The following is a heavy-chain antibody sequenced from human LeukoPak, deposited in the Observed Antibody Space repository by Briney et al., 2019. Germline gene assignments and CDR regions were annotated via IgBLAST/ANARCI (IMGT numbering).Heavy chain of an antibody. CDR1: GGSFSAYY. CDR2: INHSGTT. V-gene: IGHV4-34*01. CDR3: AIDYMTGTGNAGGY. Sequence: SETLSLTCAVYGGSFSAYYWSWIRQSPGKGLEWIGEINHSGTTVYNPSLKSRVTLSVDTSKKQFSLKLNSVTAADTAVYYCAIDYMTGTGNAGGYWGQGTLVTASS. J-gene: IGHJ4*02. D-gene: IGHD3/OR15-3a*01.